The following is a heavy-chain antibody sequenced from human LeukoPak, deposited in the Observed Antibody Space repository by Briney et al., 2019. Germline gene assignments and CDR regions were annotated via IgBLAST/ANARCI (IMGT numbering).Heavy chain of an antibody. CDR2: MNPNSGNT. D-gene: IGHD3-3*01. V-gene: IGHV1-8*01. Sequence: GASVKVSCKASGYTFTSYDINWVRQATGQGLEWMGWMNPNSGNTGYAQKFQGRVTMTRNTSISTAYMELSSLRSEDTAVYYCARGRSGDFWSGYYTGIVDYWGQGTLVTVSS. CDR1: GYTFTSYD. J-gene: IGHJ4*02. CDR3: ARGRSGDFWSGYYTGIVDY.